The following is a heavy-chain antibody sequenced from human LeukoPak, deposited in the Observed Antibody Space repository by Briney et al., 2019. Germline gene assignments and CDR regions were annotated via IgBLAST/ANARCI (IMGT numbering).Heavy chain of an antibody. Sequence: SGGSLRLSCAASGFTFDDYTMHWVRQAPGKGLEWVSLISWDGGSTYYADSVKGRFTISRDNSKNSLYLQMNSLRTEDTALYYCAKGFLRYFDWSLDYWGQGTLVTVSS. V-gene: IGHV3-43*01. CDR3: AKGFLRYFDWSLDY. J-gene: IGHJ4*02. D-gene: IGHD3-9*01. CDR2: ISWDGGST. CDR1: GFTFDDYT.